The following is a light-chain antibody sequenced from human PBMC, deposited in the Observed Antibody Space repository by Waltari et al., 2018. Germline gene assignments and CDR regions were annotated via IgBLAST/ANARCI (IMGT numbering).Light chain of an antibody. V-gene: IGKV1-5*03. CDR1: QSISSW. CDR3: QQYNSPVT. Sequence: DIQMTQSPSTLSASVGDRVTITCRASQSISSWLAWYQQKPGKAPKLLIYKASSLESGVPSRFSGSGSGTEFTLTISSLQPDDFATYYCQQYNSPVTFGQGTKEEIK. J-gene: IGKJ1*01. CDR2: KAS.